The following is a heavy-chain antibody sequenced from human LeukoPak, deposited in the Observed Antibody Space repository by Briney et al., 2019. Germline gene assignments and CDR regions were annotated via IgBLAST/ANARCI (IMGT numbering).Heavy chain of an antibody. J-gene: IGHJ4*02. CDR3: ATDASIYDSRGYYYLW. D-gene: IGHD3-22*01. V-gene: IGHV1-69*13. CDR2: IIPMFGRA. Sequence: SVKVSCKASGCTFSRYTISWLRQAPGQGLEWMGGIIPMFGRANYAQKFQGRLTITADESSTTAYMELSGLRSEDTAVYYCATDASIYDSRGYYYLWWGQGTLVTVSS. CDR1: GCTFSRYT.